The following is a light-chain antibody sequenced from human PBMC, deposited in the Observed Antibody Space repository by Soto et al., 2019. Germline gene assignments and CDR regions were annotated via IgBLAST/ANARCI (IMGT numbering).Light chain of an antibody. CDR1: QSFTTF. V-gene: IGKV3-11*01. CDR2: DAS. J-gene: IGKJ5*01. Sequence: IVLTQSPATLSFSPGDRSTLSCRSSQSFTTFLAWYQQKPGQAPRLLIYDASDRAPGIPARFSGSGSATDFTLTINNLEPEDFAVYYCQQRSNWPPSITFGQGTRLEI. CDR3: QQRSNWPPSIT.